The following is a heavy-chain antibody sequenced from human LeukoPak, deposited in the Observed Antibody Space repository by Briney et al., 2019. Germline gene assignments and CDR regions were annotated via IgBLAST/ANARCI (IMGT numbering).Heavy chain of an antibody. CDR2: VSTYNDKK. J-gene: IGHJ4*02. Sequence: ASVKVSCKTSGYRFTSYGISWVRQAPGQGLEWMGWVSTYNDKKDYAQKFQGRVIMTTDTSTTTAYMELGSLRSDDTAVYYCARHSGSYAFDYWGRGTLVTVSS. V-gene: IGHV1-18*01. CDR3: ARHSGSYAFDY. CDR1: GYRFTSYG. D-gene: IGHD1-26*01.